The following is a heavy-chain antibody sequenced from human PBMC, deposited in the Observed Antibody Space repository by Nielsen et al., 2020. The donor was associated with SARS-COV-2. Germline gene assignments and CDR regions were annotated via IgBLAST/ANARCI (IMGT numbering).Heavy chain of an antibody. V-gene: IGHV3-30-3*02. CDR3: AKLAGGAATPFDAFDI. Sequence: GGSLRLSCAASGFTFSSYAMHWVRQAPGKGLEWVAVISYDGSNKYYADSVKGRFTISRDNAKNSLYLQMNSLRAEDTALYYCAKLAGGAATPFDAFDIWGQGTMVTVSS. CDR1: GFTFSSYA. J-gene: IGHJ3*02. CDR2: ISYDGSNK. D-gene: IGHD2-15*01.